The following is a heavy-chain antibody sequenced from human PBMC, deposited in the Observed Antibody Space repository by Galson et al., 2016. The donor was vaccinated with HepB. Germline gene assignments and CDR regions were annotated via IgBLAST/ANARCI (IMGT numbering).Heavy chain of an antibody. CDR1: GFTFSSSG. J-gene: IGHJ4*02. D-gene: IGHD6-19*01. CDR2: IWNDGSNQ. CDR3: ARDKGTVAADY. V-gene: IGHV3-33*01. Sequence: SLRLSCAASGATSGFTFSSSGMHWVRQAPGQGLEWVAMIWNDGSNQHYADSVKGRFSIYRDNSKNALYLQMHGLTAEDTAVYYCARDKGTVAADYWGQGTLVTVSS.